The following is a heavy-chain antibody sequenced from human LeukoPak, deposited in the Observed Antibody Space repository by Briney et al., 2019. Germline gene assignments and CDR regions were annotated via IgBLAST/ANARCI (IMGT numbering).Heavy chain of an antibody. V-gene: IGHV4-39*01. CDR3: ARQMERLAYYYDSSGYYYGVN. CDR1: GGSISSSSYY. J-gene: IGHJ4*02. D-gene: IGHD3-22*01. Sequence: SETLSLTCTVSGGSISSSSYYRGWIRQPPGKGLEWIGSIYYSGSTYYNPSLKSRVTISVDTSKNQFSLKLSSVTAADTAVYYCARQMERLAYYYDSSGYYYGVNWGQGTLVTVSS. CDR2: IYYSGST.